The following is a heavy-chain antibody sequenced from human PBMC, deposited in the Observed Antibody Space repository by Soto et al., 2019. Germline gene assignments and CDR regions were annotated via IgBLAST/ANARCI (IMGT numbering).Heavy chain of an antibody. CDR3: ARVGAYFGEFDYFDY. J-gene: IGHJ4*02. D-gene: IGHD3-10*01. CDR1: ELNSNSNT. Sequence: GVSLSLSCSPSELNSNSNTRNWVPRAPGTGLEWVSSISRFSDRTYYADSVKGRFAIFRANAQNSVYLQVNRLRAEDTAVYHCARVGAYFGEFDYFDYWGPGTPVTVSS. CDR2: ISRFSDRT. V-gene: IGHV3-21*06.